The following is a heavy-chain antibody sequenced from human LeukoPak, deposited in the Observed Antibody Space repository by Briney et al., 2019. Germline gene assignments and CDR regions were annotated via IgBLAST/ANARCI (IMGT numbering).Heavy chain of an antibody. Sequence: PGGSLRLSCAASGFTFSSYGMHWVRQAPGKGLEWVAVISYDGSNKYYADSVKGRFTISRDNSKNTLYLQMNSLRAEDTAVYYCASEIPPSGYSSPSSGDWGQGTLVTVSS. CDR3: ASEIPPSGYSSPSSGD. CDR1: GFTFSSYG. CDR2: ISYDGSNK. V-gene: IGHV3-30*03. D-gene: IGHD6-6*01. J-gene: IGHJ4*02.